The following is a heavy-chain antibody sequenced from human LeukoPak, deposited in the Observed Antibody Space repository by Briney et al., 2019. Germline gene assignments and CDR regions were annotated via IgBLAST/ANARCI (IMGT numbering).Heavy chain of an antibody. CDR2: INPSGGST. CDR3: ARDTTIAAAANLDY. J-gene: IGHJ4*02. D-gene: IGHD6-13*01. CDR1: GYTFTSYY. Sequence: GASVEVSCKASGYTFTSYYMHWVRQAPGQGLEWMGIINPSGGSTSYAQKFQGRVTMTRDASTSTVYMELTSLRSEDTAVYYCARDTTIAAAANLDYWGQGTLVTVSS. V-gene: IGHV1-46*01.